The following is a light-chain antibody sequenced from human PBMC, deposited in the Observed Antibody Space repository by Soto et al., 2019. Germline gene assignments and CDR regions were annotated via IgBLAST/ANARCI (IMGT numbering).Light chain of an antibody. V-gene: IGLV1-40*01. CDR3: QSHDSSLHASV. J-gene: IGLJ1*01. CDR2: GNT. Sequence: QSVLTQPPSVSGAPWQRVTISCTGSSSNIGAGYDVHWYLQLPGTAPKLLIYGNTNRPSGVPDRFSGSKSGSSASLAITGLQAEDEADYYCQSHDSSLHASVFGTGTKLTVL. CDR1: SSNIGAGYD.